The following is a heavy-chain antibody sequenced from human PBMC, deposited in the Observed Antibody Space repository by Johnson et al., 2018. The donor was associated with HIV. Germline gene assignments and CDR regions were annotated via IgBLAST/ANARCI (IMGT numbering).Heavy chain of an antibody. J-gene: IGHJ3*01. V-gene: IGHV3-66*02. Sequence: VQLVESGGGLVQPGGSLRLSCAASGITVSSNYMSWVRQAPGKGLEWVSVIFSVGGAYYADSVQGRFIISRDNSKNMLYLHMNSLRPEDTAVYYCARASSYGVFDVWGQGTMVTVSS. CDR3: ARASSYGVFDV. CDR1: GITVSSNY. CDR2: IFSVGGA. D-gene: IGHD2-8*01.